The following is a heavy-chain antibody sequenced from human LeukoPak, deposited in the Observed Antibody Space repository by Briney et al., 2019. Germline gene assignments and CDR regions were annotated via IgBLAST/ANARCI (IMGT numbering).Heavy chain of an antibody. CDR2: ISWNSGSI. Sequence: GGSLRLSCASSGFTFDDYAMHWVRQAPGKGLEWVSGISWNSGSIGFADSVKGRFTISRDNAKNSLYLQMNSLRAEDTAVYYCASRYSSGWYDAFDIWGQGTMVTVSS. CDR1: GFTFDDYA. D-gene: IGHD6-19*01. CDR3: ASRYSSGWYDAFDI. V-gene: IGHV3-9*01. J-gene: IGHJ3*02.